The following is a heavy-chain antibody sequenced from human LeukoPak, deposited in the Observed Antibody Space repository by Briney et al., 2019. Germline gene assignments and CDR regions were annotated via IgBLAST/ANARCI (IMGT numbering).Heavy chain of an antibody. CDR3: ARWVGTQLDF. D-gene: IGHD1-14*01. J-gene: IGHJ4*02. CDR2: ISSDGGRV. V-gene: IGHV3-64*02. CDR1: GFTFSSSA. Sequence: GESLKISCAASGFTFSSSAMHWVRQAPGKRLETVSAISSDGGRVYYGDSVKGRFTISRDNSKNTLYLQMGSLRAEDMAVYYCARWVGTQLDFWGQGTLVTVSS.